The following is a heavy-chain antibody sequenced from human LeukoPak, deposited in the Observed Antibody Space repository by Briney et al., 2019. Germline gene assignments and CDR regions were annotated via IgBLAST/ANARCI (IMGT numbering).Heavy chain of an antibody. CDR2: ISGSGGST. J-gene: IGHJ4*02. D-gene: IGHD1-20*01. V-gene: IGHV3-23*01. CDR1: GFTFSSYA. Sequence: GGSLRLSCAASGFTFSSYAMSWVRQAPGKGLEWVSAISGSGGSTYYADSVKGRFTISRDNSKNTVYLQMNSLRAEDAAVYYCAKVLSGSQDYWGQGTLVTVFS. CDR3: AKVLSGSQDY.